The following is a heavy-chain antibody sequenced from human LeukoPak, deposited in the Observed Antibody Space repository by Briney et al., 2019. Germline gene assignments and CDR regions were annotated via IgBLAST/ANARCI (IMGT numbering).Heavy chain of an antibody. V-gene: IGHV3-23*01. D-gene: IGHD3-22*01. CDR1: GFTFSSYA. J-gene: IGHJ4*02. CDR2: ISGSGGST. CDR3: AKESTYSYDSSAYYYFDY. Sequence: GGSLRLSCAASGFTFSSYAMSWVRQAPGKGLEWVSAISGSGGSTYYADSVKGRFTISRDNSKNTLYLQMNSLRAEDTAVYYCAKESTYSYDSSAYYYFDYWGQGTLVTVSS.